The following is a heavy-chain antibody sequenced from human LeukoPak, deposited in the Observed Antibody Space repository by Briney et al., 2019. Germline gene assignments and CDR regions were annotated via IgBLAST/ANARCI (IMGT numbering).Heavy chain of an antibody. CDR1: GYTVTTYG. D-gene: IGHD1-26*01. CDR3: ARDRDSGSYFGSFDY. CDR2: ISAYNDNT. J-gene: IGHJ4*02. V-gene: IGHV1-18*01. Sequence: GASVKVSCKASGYTVTTYGISWVRQAPGQGLEWMGWISAYNDNTKYAQNLQGRVTMTTDTSTSTAYMELRSLRSDDTAAYYCARDRDSGSYFGSFDYWGQGTLVTVSS.